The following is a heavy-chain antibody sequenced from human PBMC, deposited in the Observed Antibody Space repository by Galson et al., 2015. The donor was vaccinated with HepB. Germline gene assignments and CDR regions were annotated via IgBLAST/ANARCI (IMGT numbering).Heavy chain of an antibody. CDR2: ISSSSSYI. D-gene: IGHD4-23*01. V-gene: IGHV3-21*01. CDR3: AREDYGGNDY. CDR1: GFTFSSYN. Sequence: SLRLSCAASGFTFSSYNMNWVRQAPGKGLEWVSSISSSSSYINYADSVKGRFTISRDNAKNSLYLQMNSLTAEDTAVYYCAREDYGGNDYWGQGTLVTVSS. J-gene: IGHJ4*02.